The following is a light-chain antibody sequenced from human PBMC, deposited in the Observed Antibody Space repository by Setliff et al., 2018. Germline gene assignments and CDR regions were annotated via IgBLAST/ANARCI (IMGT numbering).Light chain of an antibody. Sequence: QSVLAQPASVSGSPGQSVTISCTGSSSDVGGYDYVSWYQHHPGRAPKFMIYDVSNRPSGVSNRFSGSKSGNTASLTISGLQAEDEADYYCSSYAVSNNGLVFGTGTKVTVL. J-gene: IGLJ1*01. V-gene: IGLV2-14*03. CDR2: DVS. CDR1: SSDVGGYDY. CDR3: SSYAVSNNGLV.